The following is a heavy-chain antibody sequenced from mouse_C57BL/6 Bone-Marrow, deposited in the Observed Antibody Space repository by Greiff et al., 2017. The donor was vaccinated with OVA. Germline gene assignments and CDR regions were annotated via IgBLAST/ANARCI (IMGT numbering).Heavy chain of an antibody. D-gene: IGHD2-14*01. J-gene: IGHJ2*01. Sequence: VKLQQPGAELVRPGSSVKLSCKASGYTFTSYWMDWVKQRPGQGLEWIGNIYPSDSETHYNQKFKDKATLTVDKSSSTAYMQLSSLTSEDSAVYYCARWVLYFDYWGQGTTLTVSS. CDR3: ARWVLYFDY. CDR2: IYPSDSET. CDR1: GYTFTSYW. V-gene: IGHV1-61*01.